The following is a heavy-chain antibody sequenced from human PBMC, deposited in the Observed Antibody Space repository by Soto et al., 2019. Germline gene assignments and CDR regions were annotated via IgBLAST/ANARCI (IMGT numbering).Heavy chain of an antibody. D-gene: IGHD3-16*01. CDR1: GGSFSGYY. CDR2: IKHSGST. Sequence: QVQLQQWGAGLLKPSETLSLTCAVYGGSFSGYYWSWIRQPPGKGLEWIGEIKHSGSTNYNPSLKSRVTISVDTSKKQFSLKLNSVTAADTAVYYFARGRGAENTFYYSFGMDVWGQGTTVTVSS. V-gene: IGHV4-34*01. J-gene: IGHJ6*02. CDR3: ARGRGAENTFYYSFGMDV.